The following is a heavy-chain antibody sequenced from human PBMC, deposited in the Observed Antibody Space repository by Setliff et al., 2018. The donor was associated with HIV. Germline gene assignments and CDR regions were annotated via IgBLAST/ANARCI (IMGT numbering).Heavy chain of an antibody. V-gene: IGHV3-21*01. CDR1: GFTFSSYW. Sequence: GGSLRLSCAASGFTFSSYWMYWVRQAPGKGLEWVASISGGGKSIHYADSVKGRFTISRDNADRSLYLQMNSLRAEDTAVYYCVKDEEYIGVVSATMNMPGYYHYYYMDVWGKGSTVTVSS. J-gene: IGHJ6*03. D-gene: IGHD2-2*01. CDR2: ISGGGKSI. CDR3: VKDEEYIGVVSATMNMPGYYHYYYMDV.